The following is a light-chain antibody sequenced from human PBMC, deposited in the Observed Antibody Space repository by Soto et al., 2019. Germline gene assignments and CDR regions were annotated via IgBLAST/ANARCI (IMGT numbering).Light chain of an antibody. CDR1: SSDVGGYNH. V-gene: IGLV2-14*01. CDR3: FSYTSSTAYV. J-gene: IGLJ1*01. CDR2: EVS. Sequence: QSVPTQPASVSGSPGQSITISCTGTSSDVGGYNHVSWYQLHPGKAPKLMVYEVSNRPSGVSNRFSGSKSGNTASLTISGLQAEDEADYYCFSYTSSTAYVFGTGTKVTVL.